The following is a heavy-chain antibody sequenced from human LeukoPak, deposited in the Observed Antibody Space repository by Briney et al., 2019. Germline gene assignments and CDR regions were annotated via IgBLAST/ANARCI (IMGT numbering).Heavy chain of an antibody. V-gene: IGHV4-39*01. CDR2: IYYSGST. Sequence: PSETLSLTCTVSGGSISSSSYSWGWIRQPPGKGLEWIGSIYYSGSTYYNPSLKSRVTISVDTSKNQFSLKLSSVTAADTAVYYCARLGISYYFDYWGQGTLVTVSS. CDR1: GGSISSSSYS. J-gene: IGHJ4*02. CDR3: ARLGISYYFDY.